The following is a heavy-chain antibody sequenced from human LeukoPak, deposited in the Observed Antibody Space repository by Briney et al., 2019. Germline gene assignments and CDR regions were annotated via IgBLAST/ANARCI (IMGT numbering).Heavy chain of an antibody. V-gene: IGHV5-51*01. CDR3: ARPYHDSSGYYHLFDY. CDR2: IYPGDSDT. D-gene: IGHD3-22*01. Sequence: PRRPLEISWEGSRCIFTSCRTGWVRQLPGKSLEWMGIIYPGDSDTRYSPSFQGQVTISADKSISTAYLQWSSLKASDTAMYYCARPYHDSSGYYHLFDYWGQGTLVTVSS. J-gene: IGHJ4*02. CDR1: RCIFTSCR.